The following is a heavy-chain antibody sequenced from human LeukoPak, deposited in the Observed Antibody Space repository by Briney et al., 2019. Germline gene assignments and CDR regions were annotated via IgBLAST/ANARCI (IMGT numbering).Heavy chain of an antibody. V-gene: IGHV1-2*06. CDR3: ARDHDYGQHSGY. D-gene: IGHD4-17*01. Sequence: ASVKVSCKASGYTFTGYYMHWVRQAPGQGLEWVGRVNPNSGGTNYAQKFQGRVTMTRDTSISTAYMELSRLRSDDTAVYYCARDHDYGQHSGYWGQGTLVSVSS. J-gene: IGHJ4*02. CDR1: GYTFTGYY. CDR2: VNPNSGGT.